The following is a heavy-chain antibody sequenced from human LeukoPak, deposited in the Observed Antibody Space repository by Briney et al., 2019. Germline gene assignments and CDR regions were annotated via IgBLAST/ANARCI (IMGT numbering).Heavy chain of an antibody. Sequence: HPGGSLRLSCAASGFTFSSYGMHWVRQAPDKGLEWVAVISYDGNNKYYADSVKGRFTISRDNSQNTLYLQMNSLRAEDTAVYYCARDRLNSGSYSDYYYGMDVWGQGTTVTVSS. CDR2: ISYDGNNK. J-gene: IGHJ6*02. CDR1: GFTFSSYG. V-gene: IGHV3-30*03. D-gene: IGHD1-26*01. CDR3: ARDRLNSGSYSDYYYGMDV.